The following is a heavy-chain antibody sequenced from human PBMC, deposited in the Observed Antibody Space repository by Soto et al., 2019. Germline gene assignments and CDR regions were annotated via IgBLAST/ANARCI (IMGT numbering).Heavy chain of an antibody. D-gene: IGHD2-15*01. J-gene: IGHJ3*02. CDR3: ARVRDIVVVVAARGGGSAFDT. CDR1: GYTFTSYG. V-gene: IGHV1-18*01. CDR2: ISAYNGNT. Sequence: ASVKVSCKASGYTFTSYGISWVRQAPGQGLEWMGWISAYNGNTNYAQKLQGRVTMTTDTSTSTAYMELRSLRSDDTAVYYCARVRDIVVVVAARGGGSAFDTWGQGTMVTVSS.